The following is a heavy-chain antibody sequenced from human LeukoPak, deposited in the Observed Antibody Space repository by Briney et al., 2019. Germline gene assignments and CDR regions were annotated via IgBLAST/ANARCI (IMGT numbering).Heavy chain of an antibody. Sequence: GGSLGLSCAASGFTFDDYGMSWVRQAPGKGLEWVSGINWNGGSSGYADSVKGRFTISRDNAKNSLYLQMNSLRAEDTALYYCARDTYPRASYYFDYWGQGTLVTVSS. CDR1: GFTFDDYG. CDR2: INWNGGSS. D-gene: IGHD2-2*01. J-gene: IGHJ4*02. V-gene: IGHV3-20*04. CDR3: ARDTYPRASYYFDY.